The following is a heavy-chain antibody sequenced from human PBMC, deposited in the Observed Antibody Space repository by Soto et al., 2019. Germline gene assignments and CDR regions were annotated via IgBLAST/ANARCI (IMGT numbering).Heavy chain of an antibody. CDR3: ARDFRRVRFGEPRAYDMDV. Sequence: QVQLVESGGGVVQPGRSLRLSCAASGFTFSSYGMHWVRQAPGKGLEWVAGIWYDGSNKYYADSVKGRFTISRDNSKNTLYLRMNSLRGEDKTVYYGARDFRRVRFGEPRAYDMDVWGQGTTVTVSS. V-gene: IGHV3-33*01. J-gene: IGHJ6*02. D-gene: IGHD3-10*01. CDR2: IWYDGSNK. CDR1: GFTFSSYG.